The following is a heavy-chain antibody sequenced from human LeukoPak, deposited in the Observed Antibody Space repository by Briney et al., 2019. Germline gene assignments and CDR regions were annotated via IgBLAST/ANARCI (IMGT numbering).Heavy chain of an antibody. V-gene: IGHV1-2*02. CDR3: ARGKSRGYSYPAPYNWFDP. J-gene: IGHJ5*02. Sequence: GASVKVSCKASGYTFTGYYTHWVRQAPGQGLEWMGWINPNSGGTNYAQKFQGRVTMTRDTSISTAYMELSRLRSDDTAVYYCARGKSRGYSYPAPYNWFDPWGQGTLVTVSS. CDR1: GYTFTGYY. D-gene: IGHD5-18*01. CDR2: INPNSGGT.